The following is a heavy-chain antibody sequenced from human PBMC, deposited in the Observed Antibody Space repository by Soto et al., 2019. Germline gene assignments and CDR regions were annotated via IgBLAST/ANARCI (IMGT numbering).Heavy chain of an antibody. D-gene: IGHD2-2*01. Sequence: EVQLVESGGGLVQPGRSLRLSCTASGFTFVDYAMSWFRQAPGKGLEWVGFIRSKAYGGTTEYAASVKGRFTISRDDSKSIAYLQMNSLKTEDTAVYYCTRAGLVPAASTPIYYWGQGTLVTVSS. CDR2: IRSKAYGGTT. CDR1: GFTFVDYA. CDR3: TRAGLVPAASTPIYY. V-gene: IGHV3-49*03. J-gene: IGHJ4*02.